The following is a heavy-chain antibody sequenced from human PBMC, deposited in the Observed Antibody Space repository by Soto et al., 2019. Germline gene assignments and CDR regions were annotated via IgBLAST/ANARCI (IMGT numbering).Heavy chain of an antibody. CDR2: INAANGDT. CDR1: GYTFTSYG. V-gene: IGHV1-3*01. CDR3: VRVGRFRAAAGKRDDYYYGMDV. J-gene: IGHJ6*02. D-gene: IGHD6-13*01. Sequence: GASVKVSCKASGYTFTSYGIHWVRQAPGQRLEWMGWINAANGDTKYSPKFQGRVTITRDTSASTAYMELSSLRSEDTAVYYCVRVGRFRAAAGKRDDYYYGMDVWGQGTTVTVSS.